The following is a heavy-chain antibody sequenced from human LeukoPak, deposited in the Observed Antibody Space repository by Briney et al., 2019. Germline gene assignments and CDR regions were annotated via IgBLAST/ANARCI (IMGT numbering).Heavy chain of an antibody. V-gene: IGHV4-59*01. D-gene: IGHD3-22*01. CDR1: GGSISSYY. J-gene: IGHJ4*02. Sequence: SLTLSLTCTVSGGSISSYYWSWIRQPPAKGLEWIGYIYHSGSTNYNPSLKSRVTISVVTSKNQFSLKLSSVTAADTAVYYCARRGYDSSGTDKRPFDFWGRGTLVTVSS. CDR3: ARRGYDSSGTDKRPFDF. CDR2: IYHSGST.